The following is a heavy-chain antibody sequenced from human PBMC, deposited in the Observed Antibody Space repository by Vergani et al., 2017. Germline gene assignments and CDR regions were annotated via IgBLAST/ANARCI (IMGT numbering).Heavy chain of an antibody. D-gene: IGHD1-1*01. Sequence: EVELVQSGPEMRKPGESLKISCKGSEYSFGNYWIGGVRQMPGKGLEWMGIIYPTDSDTRYSPSFQGQVTISADKSISTAFLQWDSLTASDTALYYCARHTTYTDSWGQGTLVTVSS. CDR1: EYSFGNYW. V-gene: IGHV5-51*01. CDR3: ARHTTYTDS. J-gene: IGHJ4*02. CDR2: IYPTDSDT.